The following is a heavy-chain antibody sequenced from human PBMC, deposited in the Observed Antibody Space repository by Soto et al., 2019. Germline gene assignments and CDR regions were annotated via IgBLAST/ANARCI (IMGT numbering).Heavy chain of an antibody. V-gene: IGHV3-21*01. Sequence: PGGSLRLSCAASGFTFSSYSMNWVRQAPGKGLEWVSSISSSSSYIYYADSVKGRFTISRDNAKNTLYLQMNSLRAEDTAVYYCARGFHYYDSSGYYLDYWGQGTLVTVSS. CDR3: ARGFHYYDSSGYYLDY. CDR1: GFTFSSYS. D-gene: IGHD3-22*01. CDR2: ISSSSSYI. J-gene: IGHJ4*02.